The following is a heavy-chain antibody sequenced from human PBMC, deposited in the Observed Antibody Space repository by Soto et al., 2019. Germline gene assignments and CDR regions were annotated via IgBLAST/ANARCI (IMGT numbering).Heavy chain of an antibody. V-gene: IGHV3-48*03. CDR3: ARDSYCGGDCHWYCDL. CDR2: ISSSGSTI. J-gene: IGHJ2*01. D-gene: IGHD2-21*02. Sequence: EVQLVESGGGLVQPGGSLRLSCAASGFTFSSYEMNWVRQAPGEGLEMDSYISSSGSTIYYADSVKGRFTISRDNAKHSRDLQRNSLSDADTAVYYCARDSYCGGDCHWYCDLWGRGNLVTVSS. CDR1: GFTFSSYE.